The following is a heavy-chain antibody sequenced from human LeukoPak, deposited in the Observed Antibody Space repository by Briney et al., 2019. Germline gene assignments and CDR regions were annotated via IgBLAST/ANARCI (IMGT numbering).Heavy chain of an antibody. D-gene: IGHD4-11*01. Sequence: GGSLRLSCSASGFSFGNYAMHWVRQAPGKGLEYVSSISRTGANTYYADSVKGRFTISRDNSKNRLYLQMNSLRPEDTAIYHCVKGGGVAYSRRYLDYWGQGTLVTVSS. V-gene: IGHV3-64*04. CDR3: VKGGGVAYSRRYLDY. CDR2: ISRTGANT. CDR1: GFSFGNYA. J-gene: IGHJ4*02.